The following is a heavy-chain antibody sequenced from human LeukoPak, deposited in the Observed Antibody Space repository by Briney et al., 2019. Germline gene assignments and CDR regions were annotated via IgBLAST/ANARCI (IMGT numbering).Heavy chain of an antibody. CDR2: IYYSGST. CDR1: GGSISSSSYY. J-gene: IGHJ4*02. CDR3: ARHRGPIVVDPFDY. V-gene: IGHV4-39*01. Sequence: PSETLSLTCTVSGGSISSSSYYWGWIRQPPGKGLEWIGSIYYSGSTYYNPSLKSRVTISVGTSKNQLSLKLSSVTAADTAVYNCARHRGPIVVDPFDYWGQGTLVTVSS. D-gene: IGHD3-22*01.